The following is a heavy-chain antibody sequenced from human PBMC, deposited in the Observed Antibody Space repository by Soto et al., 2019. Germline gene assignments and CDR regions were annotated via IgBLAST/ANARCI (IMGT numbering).Heavy chain of an antibody. D-gene: IGHD4-17*01. Sequence: GGSLILSWAASGFTFSSYVMHWVRQAPGKGLEWVAVIWYDGSNKYYADSVKGRFTISRDNSKNTLYLQMNSLRAEDTAVYYCASSYGDYVVVDYWGQGTLVTVSS. J-gene: IGHJ4*02. V-gene: IGHV3-33*01. CDR1: GFTFSSYV. CDR3: ASSYGDYVVVDY. CDR2: IWYDGSNK.